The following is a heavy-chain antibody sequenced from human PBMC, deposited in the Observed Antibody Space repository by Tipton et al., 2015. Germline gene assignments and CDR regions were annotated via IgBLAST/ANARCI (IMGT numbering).Heavy chain of an antibody. CDR1: GGSIGGGPSY. CDR2: MYYSGST. J-gene: IGHJ3*02. V-gene: IGHV4-31*03. Sequence: TLSLTCTVSGGSIGGGPSYWAWIRQPPGRGLEWIGYMYYSGSTHYNPSLKSRVSMSVDTSKNQFSLKVSSVTAADTAVYYCARERQMDAFYIWGQGTMVSVSS. CDR3: ARERQMDAFYI. D-gene: IGHD5-24*01.